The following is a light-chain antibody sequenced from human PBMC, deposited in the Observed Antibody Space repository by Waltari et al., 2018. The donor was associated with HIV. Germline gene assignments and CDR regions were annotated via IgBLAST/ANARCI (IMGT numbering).Light chain of an antibody. CDR2: DAS. Sequence: DIRMTQSPSSLSASVGDRVNITCPASQDITNLLNWYQQKPVTSPKLLISDASTLEVGVSSRFIGSGSGTTFRFTLTNLQPEDVGTFYCQQYANVPPITFGQGTRVEIK. J-gene: IGKJ5*01. CDR3: QQYANVPPIT. V-gene: IGKV1-33*01. CDR1: QDITNL.